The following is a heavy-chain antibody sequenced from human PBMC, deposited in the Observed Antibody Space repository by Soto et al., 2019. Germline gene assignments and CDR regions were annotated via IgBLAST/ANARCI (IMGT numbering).Heavy chain of an antibody. D-gene: IGHD2-2*01. CDR3: ARGVIVVVPAAHPLDY. J-gene: IGHJ4*02. Sequence: ASVKVSCKASGYTFTSYDINWVRQATGQGLEWMGWMNPNSGNTGYAQKFQGRVTMTRNTSISTAYMELSSLRSEDTAVYYCARGVIVVVPAAHPLDYWGQGTLVTVSS. V-gene: IGHV1-8*01. CDR2: MNPNSGNT. CDR1: GYTFTSYD.